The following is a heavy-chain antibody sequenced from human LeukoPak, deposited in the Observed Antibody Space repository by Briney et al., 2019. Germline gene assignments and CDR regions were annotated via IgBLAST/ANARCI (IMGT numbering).Heavy chain of an antibody. CDR2: IWYDGSNK. D-gene: IGHD3-16*01. CDR3: AEDLGTFDYMDV. Sequence: GRSLRLSCAASGFTSSSYGMHWVRQAPGKGLEWVAVIWYDGSNKYYADSVKGRFTISIDNSKNTLYLQMNSLRAEDTAVYYCAEDLGTFDYMDVWGKGTTVTVSS. V-gene: IGHV3-33*06. CDR1: GFTSSSYG. J-gene: IGHJ6*03.